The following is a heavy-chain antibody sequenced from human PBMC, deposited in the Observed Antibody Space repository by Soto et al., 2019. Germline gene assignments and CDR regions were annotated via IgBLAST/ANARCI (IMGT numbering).Heavy chain of an antibody. V-gene: IGHV1-2*02. CDR1: VYTFTCYY. CDR2: INPNSGGT. CDR3: ARAGPNTYYDSSGYYY. D-gene: IGHD3-22*01. Sequence: XSVKVSCKASVYTFTCYYMHWVRQAPGQGLEWMGWINPNSGGTNYAQKFQGRVTMTRDTSISTAYMELSRLRSDDTAVYYCARAGPNTYYDSSGYYYWGQGPLVTVSS. J-gene: IGHJ4*02.